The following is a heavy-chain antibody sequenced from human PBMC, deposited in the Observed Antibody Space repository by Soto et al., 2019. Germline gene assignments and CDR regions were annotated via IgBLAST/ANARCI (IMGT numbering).Heavy chain of an antibody. Sequence: QITLKESGPTLVKPTQTLTLTCTISGFSLNTGGVGVGWIRPPPGKALEWLALLYWDDDNRYSPSLKSRLTITKDTSKNQVVLTMTNIDPLDTATYYCAYSRCGGDCLQSYSSHYYYGLDVWGQGTTLTVSS. CDR3: AYSRCGGDCLQSYSSHYYYGLDV. V-gene: IGHV2-5*02. J-gene: IGHJ6*02. CDR1: GFSLNTGGVG. D-gene: IGHD2-21*02. CDR2: LYWDDDN.